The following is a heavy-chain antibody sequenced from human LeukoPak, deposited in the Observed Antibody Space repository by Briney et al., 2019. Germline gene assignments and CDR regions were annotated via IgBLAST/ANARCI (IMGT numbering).Heavy chain of an antibody. CDR3: ARHAYSSSWYGAFDI. CDR2: IYYSGST. D-gene: IGHD6-13*01. V-gene: IGHV4-59*01. Sequence: PSETLSLTCTVSGGSISSYYWSWIRQPPGKGLEWIGYIYYSGSTNYNPSLKSRVTISVDTSKNQFSLKLSSVTAADTAVYYCARHAYSSSWYGAFDIWGQGTMVTVSS. CDR1: GGSISSYY. J-gene: IGHJ3*02.